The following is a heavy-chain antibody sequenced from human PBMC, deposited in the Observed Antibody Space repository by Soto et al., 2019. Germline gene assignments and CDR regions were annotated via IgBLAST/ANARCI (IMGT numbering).Heavy chain of an antibody. J-gene: IGHJ4*02. V-gene: IGHV1-58*01. CDR3: AAMAVYDFWSGYPSLTLGY. Sequence: ASVKVSCKASGFTFTSSAVQWVRQARGQRLEWIGWIVVGSGNTNYAQKSQERVTITRDMSTSTAYMELSSLRSEDTAVYYCAAMAVYDFWSGYPSLTLGYWGQGTLVTVSS. D-gene: IGHD3-3*01. CDR2: IVVGSGNT. CDR1: GFTFTSSA.